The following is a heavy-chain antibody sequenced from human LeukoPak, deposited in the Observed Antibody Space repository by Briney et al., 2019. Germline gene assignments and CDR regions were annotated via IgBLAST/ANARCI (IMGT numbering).Heavy chain of an antibody. CDR1: GFTFSSYW. Sequence: GGSLRLSCAASGFTFSSYWMSWVRQAPGKGLEWVANIKQDGSEKYYVDSVKGRYTISRDNSKNTLYLQMNSLRAEDTAVYYCAKDPSGSQANDYWGQGTLVTVSS. CDR2: IKQDGSEK. V-gene: IGHV3-7*01. CDR3: AKDPSGSQANDY. J-gene: IGHJ4*02. D-gene: IGHD1-26*01.